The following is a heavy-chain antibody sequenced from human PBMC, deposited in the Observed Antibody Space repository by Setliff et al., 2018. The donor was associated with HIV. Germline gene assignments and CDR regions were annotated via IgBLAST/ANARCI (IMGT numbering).Heavy chain of an antibody. CDR1: GDSINGHW. V-gene: IGHV4-59*11. CDR3: ARHPCGSTACSKVSFDS. J-gene: IGHJ4*02. D-gene: IGHD2-21*01. Sequence: PSETLSLTCSVSGDSINGHWWSWIRQPPGKGLEWTGNIHYSGSTNYNPSLKSRVTVSVDTSKKQVSLKLRSVTAADTAVYYCARHPCGSTACSKVSFDSWGQGALVTVSS. CDR2: IHYSGST.